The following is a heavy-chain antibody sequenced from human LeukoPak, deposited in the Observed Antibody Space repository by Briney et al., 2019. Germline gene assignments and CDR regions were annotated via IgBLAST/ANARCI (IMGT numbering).Heavy chain of an antibody. V-gene: IGHV4-30-4*07. J-gene: IGHJ4*02. D-gene: IGHD1-26*01. CDR3: ARASSSGSLVD. CDR2: IYYSGST. Sequence: SETLSLTCAVSGGSINSGGYSWSWIRQPPGKGLECIGYIYYSGSTYYNPSLKSRITISVDTSKNQFSLKLSSVTAADTAVYYCARASSSGSLVDWGQGTLVTVSS. CDR1: GGSINSGGYS.